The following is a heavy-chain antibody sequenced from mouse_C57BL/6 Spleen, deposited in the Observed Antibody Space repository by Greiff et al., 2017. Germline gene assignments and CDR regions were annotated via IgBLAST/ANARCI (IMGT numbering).Heavy chain of an antibody. CDR1: GFTFSDYG. CDR3: AREIYYGSSYVAWFAY. D-gene: IGHD1-1*01. V-gene: IGHV5-17*01. Sequence: EVQVVESGGGLVKPGGSLKLSCAASGFTFSDYGMHWVRQAPEKGLEWVAYISRGRSTIYYADTVKGRFTITRDNAKNTLFLQMTSLRSEDTAMYYCAREIYYGSSYVAWFAYWGQGTLVTVSA. J-gene: IGHJ3*01. CDR2: ISRGRSTI.